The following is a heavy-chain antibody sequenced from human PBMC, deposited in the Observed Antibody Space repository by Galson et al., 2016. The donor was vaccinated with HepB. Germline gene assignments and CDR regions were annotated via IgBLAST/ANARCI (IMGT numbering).Heavy chain of an antibody. V-gene: IGHV3-30-3*01. Sequence: SLRLSCAASGFTFSIYALHWVRQAPGKGLEWVAIISYDGSNKYYADSVKGRFTISRDNSKNTLYLQMNSLRPEDPAVSYCARGGHYDSGSFFDYWGQGTLVTVSS. CDR3: ARGGHYDSGSFFDY. D-gene: IGHD3-10*01. J-gene: IGHJ4*02. CDR1: GFTFSIYA. CDR2: ISYDGSNK.